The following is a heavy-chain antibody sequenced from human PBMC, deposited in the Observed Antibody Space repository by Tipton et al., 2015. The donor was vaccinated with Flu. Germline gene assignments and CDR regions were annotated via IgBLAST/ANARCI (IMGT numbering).Heavy chain of an antibody. V-gene: IGHV4-38-2*01. D-gene: IGHD3-22*01. Sequence: TLSLTCAVSGYSISSGYYWGWIRQPPGKGLEWIGTVGTMSHSGRTYYTPSLKSRVTISVDTAKNQFSQRLSSVTAADTAVYYCARVPTYYYDSSGSYRGRGDAFDIWGQGTMVTVSS. CDR2: VGTMSHSGRT. CDR1: GYSISSGYY. CDR3: ARVPTYYYDSSGSYRGRGDAFDI. J-gene: IGHJ3*02.